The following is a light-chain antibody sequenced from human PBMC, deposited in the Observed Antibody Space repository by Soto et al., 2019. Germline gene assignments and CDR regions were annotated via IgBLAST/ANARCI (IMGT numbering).Light chain of an antibody. CDR2: AAS. V-gene: IGKV1-39*01. CDR1: QSISSY. CDR3: QQSYSTPPIT. J-gene: IGKJ5*01. Sequence: DIQMTQSPSSLSASVGDRVTINCLSSQSISSYLNWYQQKPGKAPKLLIYAASSLQSGVPSRFSGSGSGTDFTLTISSLQPEDFATYYCQQSYSTPPITFGQGTRLEIK.